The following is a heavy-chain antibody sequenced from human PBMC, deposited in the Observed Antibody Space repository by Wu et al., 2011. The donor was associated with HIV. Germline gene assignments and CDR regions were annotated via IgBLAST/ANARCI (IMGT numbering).Heavy chain of an antibody. D-gene: IGHD5-24*01. CDR1: GNTFSGYA. CDR2: ILPMFGTT. Sequence: QVQLVQSGAEVKKAGSSVKVSCKASGNTFSGYAVSWVRQAPGQGLEWMGGILPMFGTTNYAQKFQGRVTITADKSATTVYMELRSLRSEDTAVYYCTTHSYGDGYNYIYWGQGTLVIVSS. J-gene: IGHJ4*02. V-gene: IGHV1-69*14. CDR3: TTHSYGDGYNYIY.